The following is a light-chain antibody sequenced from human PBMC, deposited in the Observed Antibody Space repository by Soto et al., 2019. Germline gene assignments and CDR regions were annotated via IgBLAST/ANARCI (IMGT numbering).Light chain of an antibody. J-gene: IGKJ4*01. CDR1: QGVGTY. CDR3: QQRSNWPSLT. Sequence: EIVLTQSPATLSLSPGERATLSCRASQGVGTYLGWYQQKPGQAPRLLIYDASNRATGIPARFSGSGSGTDFTVTISSLEPEDFAVYYCQQRSNWPSLTFGGGTKVDIK. V-gene: IGKV3-11*01. CDR2: DAS.